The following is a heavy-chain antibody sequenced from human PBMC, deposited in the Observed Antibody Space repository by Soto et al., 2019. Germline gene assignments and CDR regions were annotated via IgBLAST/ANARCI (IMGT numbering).Heavy chain of an antibody. CDR2: VNTDGSSA. CDR1: GLTCRSYN. Sequence: GGSLRLSYAASGLTCRSYNIIWVRQSPGKGLMWVSRVNTDGSSADYADSVKGRFTISRDNSKNTLYLQMNSLRAEDTAVYYCAVPAFSPVWGQGTMVTVSS. CDR3: AVPAFSPV. J-gene: IGHJ3*01. V-gene: IGHV3-74*01.